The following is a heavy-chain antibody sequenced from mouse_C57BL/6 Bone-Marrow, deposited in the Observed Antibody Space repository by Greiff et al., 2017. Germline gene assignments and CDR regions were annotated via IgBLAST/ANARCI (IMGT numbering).Heavy chain of an antibody. J-gene: IGHJ2*01. CDR1: GYSITSGYY. V-gene: IGHV3-6*01. CDR3: ARDHGWDPS. CDR2: ISYDGSN. Sequence: ESGPGLVKPSQSLSLTCSVTGYSITSGYYWNWIRQFPGNKLEWMGYISYDGSNNYNPSLKNRISITRDTSKNQFFLKLNSVTTEDTATYYCARDHGWDPSWGQGTTLTVSS. D-gene: IGHD4-1*01.